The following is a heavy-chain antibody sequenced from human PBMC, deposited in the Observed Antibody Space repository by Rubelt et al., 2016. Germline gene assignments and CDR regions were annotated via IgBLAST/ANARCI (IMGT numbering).Heavy chain of an antibody. Sequence: EVPLVESGGGLVKPGGSLRLSCAASGFSFSSYSMNWVRQAPGKGLEWVSAISGSGGSTFYADSVKGRFTISRDNSQSTLYLQMNSLRAEDTAIYYCAKDLRWGFDYWGQGTLVTVSS. CDR1: GFSFSSYS. V-gene: IGHV3-23*04. J-gene: IGHJ4*02. D-gene: IGHD4-23*01. CDR3: AKDLRWGFDY. CDR2: ISGSGGST.